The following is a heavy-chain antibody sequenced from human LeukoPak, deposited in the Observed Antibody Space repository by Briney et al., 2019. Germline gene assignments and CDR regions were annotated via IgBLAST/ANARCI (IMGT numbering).Heavy chain of an antibody. CDR1: GFTFSNFA. J-gene: IGHJ4*02. Sequence: TGGSLRLSCEASGFTFSNFAMSWVRQAPGKGLEWVSTITGGSGAKYYADSVKGRFTISRDNSKDTLYLQMNSLRADDTAVYFCAKDTPLTGYTSGWSSNSFDHWGQGILVAVSS. CDR3: AKDTPLTGYTSGWSSNSFDH. CDR2: ITGGSGAK. V-gene: IGHV3-23*01. D-gene: IGHD6-19*01.